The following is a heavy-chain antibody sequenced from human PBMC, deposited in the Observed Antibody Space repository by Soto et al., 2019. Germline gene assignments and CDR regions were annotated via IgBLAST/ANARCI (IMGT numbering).Heavy chain of an antibody. CDR1: GFTFSNAW. J-gene: IGHJ2*01. CDR2: IKSKTDGGTT. D-gene: IGHD2-21*02. CDR3: NCRVLTAKSLFRYFDL. V-gene: IGHV3-15*07. Sequence: EVQLVESGGGLVKPGGSLRLSCAASGFTFSNAWMNWVRQAPGKGLEWVGRIKSKTDGGTTDYAAPVKGRFTISRDDSKNTLYLQMNSLKTEDTAVYYCNCRVLTAKSLFRYFDLWGRGTLVTVSS.